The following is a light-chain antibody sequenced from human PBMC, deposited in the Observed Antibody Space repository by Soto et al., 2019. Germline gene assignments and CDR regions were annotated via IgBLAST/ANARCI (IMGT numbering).Light chain of an antibody. J-gene: IGLJ1*01. Sequence: QPALTQPPSAFGTPGQTVTIFCSGSHSNIGTKTVNWYQQFPGTAPKLPIYSNNQRPSGVPDRFSGSKSGTSASLAISGLQSEDEADYDCAAWDDSLNGLFGTGTKVTV. CDR1: HSNIGTKT. V-gene: IGLV1-44*01. CDR3: AAWDDSLNGL. CDR2: SNN.